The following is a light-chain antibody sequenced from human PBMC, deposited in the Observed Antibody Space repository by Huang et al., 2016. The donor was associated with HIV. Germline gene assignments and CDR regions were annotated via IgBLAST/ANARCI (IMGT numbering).Light chain of an antibody. Sequence: IELTQSPGTLSLSPGERATLSCRASQRVSRNYVAWFKQKPGQAPRLLIYRASRRATGIPDKFSGSGSGTDFTLTIDRLEPEDLAFYYCQQTGRSPWTFGQGTKVEI. CDR1: QRVSRNY. J-gene: IGKJ1*01. CDR3: QQTGRSPWT. V-gene: IGKV3-20*01. CDR2: RAS.